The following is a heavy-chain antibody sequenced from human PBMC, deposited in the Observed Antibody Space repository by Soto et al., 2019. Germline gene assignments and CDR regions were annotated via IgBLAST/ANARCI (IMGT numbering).Heavy chain of an antibody. CDR2: TSYDGSNE. CDR3: AKEFDNSAFRLDY. J-gene: IGHJ4*02. Sequence: QVQMEESGGGVVQPGRSLRLSCAASGFTFSIYGMHWVRQAPGKGLEWVAVTSYDGSNEYYADSVKGRFTISRDNSKNTLYLQMNSLRTEDTAVSYCAKEFDNSAFRLDYWGQGTLVTVSS. CDR1: GFTFSIYG. V-gene: IGHV3-30*18. D-gene: IGHD6-19*01.